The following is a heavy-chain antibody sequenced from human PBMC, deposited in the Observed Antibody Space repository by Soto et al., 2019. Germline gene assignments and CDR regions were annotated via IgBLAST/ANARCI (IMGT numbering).Heavy chain of an antibody. Sequence: SETLSLTCAVYGGSFSGYYWSWIRQPPGKGLEWIGEINHSGSTNYNPSLKSRVTISVDTSKNQFSLKLSSVTAADTAVYYCASGRGYSYGYLSWFDPWGQGTLVT. CDR3: ASGRGYSYGYLSWFDP. CDR2: INHSGST. D-gene: IGHD5-18*01. V-gene: IGHV4-34*01. CDR1: GGSFSGYY. J-gene: IGHJ5*02.